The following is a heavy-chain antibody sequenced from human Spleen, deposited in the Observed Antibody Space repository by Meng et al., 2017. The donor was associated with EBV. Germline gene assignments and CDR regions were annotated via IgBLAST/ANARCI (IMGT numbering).Heavy chain of an antibody. J-gene: IGHJ5*02. CDR2: FTPIFGTT. V-gene: IGHV1-69*06. Sequence: QVELVQSGSELKTPGSSMKVACKASGGTFSRYTFSWVRQAPGQGLEWMAGFTPIFGTTNYAQKFDDRLTISADTSTTTVYMELSSLRSEDTAVYSCASLNDYSSGSTSWGQGTLVTVSS. CDR3: ASLNDYSSGSTS. D-gene: IGHD6-19*01. CDR1: GGTFSRYT.